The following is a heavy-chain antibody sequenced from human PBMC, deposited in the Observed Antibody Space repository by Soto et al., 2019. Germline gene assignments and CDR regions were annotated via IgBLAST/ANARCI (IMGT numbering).Heavy chain of an antibody. D-gene: IGHD1-26*01. J-gene: IGHJ6*02. Sequence: QVQLVQSGAEVKKPGSSVKVSCKASGGTFSSYAISWVRQAPGQGLEWMGGIIPIFGTANYAQKFQGRVTITADESTSTAYMELSSLRSEDTAVYYCARGRIRYSGGLYYYYYGMDVWGQGTTVTVSS. V-gene: IGHV1-69*12. CDR3: ARGRIRYSGGLYYYYYGMDV. CDR1: GGTFSSYA. CDR2: IIPIFGTA.